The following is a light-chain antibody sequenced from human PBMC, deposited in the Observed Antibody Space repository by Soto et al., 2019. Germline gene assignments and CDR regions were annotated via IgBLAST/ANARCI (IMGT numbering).Light chain of an antibody. CDR1: QSVSSSY. CDR2: AAS. J-gene: IGKJ3*01. V-gene: IGKV3-20*01. CDR3: QQYGSSVFT. Sequence: EIVLTQSPATLSLSPGERATLSCRASQSVSSSYLAWYQQKPGQAPRLLIYAASSRATGIPDRFSGSGSGTDFTLTISRLEHEDVAVYYCQQYGSSVFTFGPGTNVDIK.